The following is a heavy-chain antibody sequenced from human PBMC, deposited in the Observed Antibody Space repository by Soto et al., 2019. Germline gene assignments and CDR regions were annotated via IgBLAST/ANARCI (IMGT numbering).Heavy chain of an antibody. CDR2: VYSSGTT. CDR1: GGSINSYW. V-gene: IGHV4-4*07. Sequence: SETLSLTCSVSGGSINSYWRSWIRQPAGKGLEWIGRVYSSGTTDYNPSLNSRATLSVETSKNQFSLKLSSVTAADTAVYYCARDIGSYAYGEGYWGQGTQVTVSS. D-gene: IGHD3-10*01. J-gene: IGHJ4*02. CDR3: ARDIGSYAYGEGY.